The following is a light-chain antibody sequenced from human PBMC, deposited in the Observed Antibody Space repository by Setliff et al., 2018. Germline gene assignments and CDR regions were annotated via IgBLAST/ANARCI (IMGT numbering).Light chain of an antibody. J-gene: IGLJ1*01. V-gene: IGLV2-14*01. CDR2: EVS. CDR3: TSYTISSTEV. Sequence: QSALAQPASVSGSPGQSITISCTGTRSDVGGYNYVSWYQQHPGKVPKLMIYEVSNRPSGVSNRFSGSKSGNTASLTISRLQTEDEADYYCTSYTISSTEVFGTGTKATVL. CDR1: RSDVGGYNY.